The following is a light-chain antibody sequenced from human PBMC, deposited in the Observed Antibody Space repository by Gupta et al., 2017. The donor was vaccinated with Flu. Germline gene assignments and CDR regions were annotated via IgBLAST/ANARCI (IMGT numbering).Light chain of an antibody. CDR3: QQYDVSPDT. CDR2: GAS. Sequence: NFLSWFQQKPSQSARLLIYGASRRATGIPDSFSATFSGTYFTLTTSRLEPEDVAVYFCQQYDVSPDTFGPWTIVDV. V-gene: IGKV3-20*01. J-gene: IGKJ3*01. CDR1: NF.